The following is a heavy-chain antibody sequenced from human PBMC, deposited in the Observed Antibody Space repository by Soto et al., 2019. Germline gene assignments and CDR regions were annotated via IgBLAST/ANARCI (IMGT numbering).Heavy chain of an antibody. CDR1: GFTVSSNY. D-gene: IGHD4-17*01. CDR3: ARSGYTVARVY. J-gene: IGHJ4*02. CDR2: IYSGGST. Sequence: EVQLVESGGGLVQPGGSLRLSSAASGFTVSSNYMSWVRQAPGKGLEWVSVIYSGGSTYYADSVKGRFTISRDNSKNTLYLQMNSLRAEDTAVYYCARSGYTVARVYWGQATLVTVSS. V-gene: IGHV3-66*01.